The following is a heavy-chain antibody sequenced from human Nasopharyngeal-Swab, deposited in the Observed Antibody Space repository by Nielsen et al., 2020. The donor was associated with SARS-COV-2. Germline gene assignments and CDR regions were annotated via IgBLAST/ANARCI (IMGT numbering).Heavy chain of an antibody. CDR2: IYPGDSYT. J-gene: IGHJ6*02. D-gene: IGHD3/OR15-3a*01. Sequence: GESLKISCKGSGYNFTTYWIGWVRQMPGKGLEWMGIIYPGDSYTNYSPSFQGHVTISADKSISTAYLQWSSLKASDTAMYYCARAGLPDTYYYYYGMDVWGQGTTVTVSS. CDR3: ARAGLPDTYYYYYGMDV. CDR1: GYNFTTYW. V-gene: IGHV5-51*01.